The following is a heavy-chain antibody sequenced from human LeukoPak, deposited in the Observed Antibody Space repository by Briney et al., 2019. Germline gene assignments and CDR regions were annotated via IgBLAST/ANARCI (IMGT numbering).Heavy chain of an antibody. Sequence: PGGSLRLSCAASGFTFSSYWMSWVRQAPGKGLEWVANIKQDGSEKYYMDSVKGRFTISRDNAKNSLYLQMNSLRAEDTAVYYCARGLVGYYDILTYDAFDIWGQGTMVTVSS. CDR3: ARGLVGYYDILTYDAFDI. D-gene: IGHD3-9*01. CDR2: IKQDGSEK. V-gene: IGHV3-7*03. CDR1: GFTFSSYW. J-gene: IGHJ3*02.